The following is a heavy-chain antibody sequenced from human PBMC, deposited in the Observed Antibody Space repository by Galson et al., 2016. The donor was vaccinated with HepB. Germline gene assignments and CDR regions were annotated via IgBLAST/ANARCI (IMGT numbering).Heavy chain of an antibody. V-gene: IGHV4-39*02. J-gene: IGHJ4*02. CDR3: ASHQWLHFDN. CDR1: GDSVSNNDYS. D-gene: IGHD6-19*01. Sequence: SETLSLTCSVSGDSVSNNDYSWGWIRQPPGKGLEWIGTMSYSGKSYYSSSLESRVYISIDVSKNRFSLNLSSVTAADSAVYYCASHQWLHFDNWGWGALVAVSS. CDR2: MSYSGKS.